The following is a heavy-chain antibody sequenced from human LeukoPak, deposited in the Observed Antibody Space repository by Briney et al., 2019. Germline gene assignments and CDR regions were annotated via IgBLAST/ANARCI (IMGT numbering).Heavy chain of an antibody. CDR3: AKDDRLSSGYGSSDY. CDR1: GFTFSNFA. V-gene: IGHV3-23*01. J-gene: IGHJ4*02. CDR2: ISGSGGNT. D-gene: IGHD3-10*01. Sequence: GGSPRLSCAASGFTFSNFATSWVRQAPGKGLEWVSSISGSGGNTYYADSVKGRFTISRDNSKNTLYLQMNSLRAEDTAVYYCAKDDRLSSGYGSSDYWGQGTLVTVSS.